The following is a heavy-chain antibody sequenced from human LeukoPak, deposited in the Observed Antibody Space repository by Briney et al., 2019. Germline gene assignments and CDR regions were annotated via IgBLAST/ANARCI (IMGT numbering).Heavy chain of an antibody. CDR1: GGSFSGYY. CDR2: INHSGST. D-gene: IGHD2-15*01. Sequence: SDTLSLTCAVYGGSFSGYYWSWIRQPPGKGLEWIGEINHSGSTNYNPSLKSRVTISVDTSKNQFSLKLSSVTAADTAVYYCARAEDCSGGSCYASNWFDPWGQGTLVTVSS. CDR3: ARAEDCSGGSCYASNWFDP. J-gene: IGHJ5*02. V-gene: IGHV4-34*01.